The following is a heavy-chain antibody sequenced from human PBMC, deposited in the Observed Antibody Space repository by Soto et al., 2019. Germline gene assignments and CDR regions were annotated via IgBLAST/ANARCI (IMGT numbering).Heavy chain of an antibody. CDR1: GFTFSSYA. CDR3: AKSIVVPAATPLWYFEL. J-gene: IGHJ2*01. V-gene: IGHV3-23*01. D-gene: IGHD2-2*01. Sequence: PGGSLRLSCAASGFTFSSYAMSWVRQAPGKGLEWVSAISGSGGSTYYADSVKGRFTISRDNSKNTLYLQMNSLRAEDTAVYYCAKSIVVPAATPLWYFELWGRGTLVTVSS. CDR2: ISGSGGST.